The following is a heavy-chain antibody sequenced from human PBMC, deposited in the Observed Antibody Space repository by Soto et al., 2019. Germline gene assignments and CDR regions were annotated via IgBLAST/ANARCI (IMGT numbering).Heavy chain of an antibody. Sequence: SVKVSCKASGGTFSSYAISWVRQAPGQGLEWMGGIIPIFGTANSAQRFQGRVTITADASTSTAYMELSSLRSEDTAVYYCASSGRHWRLAYWGQGTLVTGSS. CDR1: GGTFSSYA. D-gene: IGHD1-26*01. CDR2: IIPIFGTA. J-gene: IGHJ4*02. CDR3: ASSGRHWRLAY. V-gene: IGHV1-69*13.